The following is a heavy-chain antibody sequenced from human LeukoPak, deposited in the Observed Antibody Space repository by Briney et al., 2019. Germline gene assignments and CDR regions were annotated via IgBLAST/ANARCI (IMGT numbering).Heavy chain of an antibody. CDR3: AKGGDYYGSGSYYMIDY. D-gene: IGHD3-10*01. V-gene: IGHV3-23*01. Sequence: GGSLRLSCAASGFTFSSYAMSWVRQAPGKGLEWVSAISGSGGSTYYADSVKGRFTISRDNSKNTLYLQMNSLRAEGTAVYYCAKGGDYYGSGSYYMIDYWGQGTLVTVSS. J-gene: IGHJ4*02. CDR1: GFTFSSYA. CDR2: ISGSGGST.